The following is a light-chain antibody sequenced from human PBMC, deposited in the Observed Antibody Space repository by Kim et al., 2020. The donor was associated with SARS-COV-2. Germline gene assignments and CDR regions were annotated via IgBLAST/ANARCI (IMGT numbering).Light chain of an antibody. V-gene: IGKV1-5*03. Sequence: DIQMTQSPSTLSASVGDSVTINCRASQSISSWLAWYQQKPGKAPKLLIYKASSLDSGVPSRFSGSGSGTEFTLTISSLQPDGFATYYGGQYNSYSQETFGQGTKEDFK. CDR1: QSISSW. CDR3: GQYNSYSQET. CDR2: KAS. J-gene: IGKJ1*01.